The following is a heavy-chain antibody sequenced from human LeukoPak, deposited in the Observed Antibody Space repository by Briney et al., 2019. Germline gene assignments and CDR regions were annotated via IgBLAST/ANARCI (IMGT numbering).Heavy chain of an antibody. CDR1: GYTFTSYD. Sequence: ASVKVSCKASGYTFTSYDINWVRQATGQGLEWMGWMNPNSGNTGYAQKFQGRVTITRNTSISTAYMELSSLRSEDTAVYYCASGVAYCGGDCSAHWGQGTLVTVSS. CDR3: ASGVAYCGGDCSAH. V-gene: IGHV1-8*03. D-gene: IGHD2-21*02. CDR2: MNPNSGNT. J-gene: IGHJ4*02.